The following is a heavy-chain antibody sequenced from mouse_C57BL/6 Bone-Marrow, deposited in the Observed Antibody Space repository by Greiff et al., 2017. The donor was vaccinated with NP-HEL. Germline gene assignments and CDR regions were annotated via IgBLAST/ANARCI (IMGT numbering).Heavy chain of an antibody. CDR3: ARPPYYSNYAWFAY. CDR2: ISSGGSYT. J-gene: IGHJ3*01. D-gene: IGHD2-5*01. V-gene: IGHV5-6*01. CDR1: GFTFSSYG. Sequence: EVNVVESGGDLVKPGGSLKLSCAASGFTFSSYGMSWVRQTPDKRLEWVATISSGGSYTYYPDSVKGRFTISRDNAKNTLYLQMSSLKSEDTAMYYCARPPYYSNYAWFAYWGQGTLVTVSA.